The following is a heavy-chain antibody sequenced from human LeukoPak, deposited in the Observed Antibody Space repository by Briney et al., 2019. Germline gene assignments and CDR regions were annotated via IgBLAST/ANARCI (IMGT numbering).Heavy chain of an antibody. V-gene: IGHV4-59*01. D-gene: IGHD1-7*01. J-gene: IGHJ3*02. Sequence: SETLSLTCTVSGGSISSYYWSWIRQPPGKGLEWIGYIYYSGSTNYNPSLTSRVTISVDTSKNQFSLKLSSVTAADTAVYYCARMGPKTTAAFDIWGQGTMVTVSS. CDR3: ARMGPKTTAAFDI. CDR1: GGSISSYY. CDR2: IYYSGST.